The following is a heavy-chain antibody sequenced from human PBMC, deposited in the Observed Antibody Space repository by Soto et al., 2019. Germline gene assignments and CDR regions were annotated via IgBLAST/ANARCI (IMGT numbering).Heavy chain of an antibody. CDR3: ARSPMIVVVGDY. V-gene: IGHV1-69*13. Sequence: GASVKVSCKASGGTFSSYAISLVRQAPGQGLXWMXGIXXIXGXXXYXXXFQGRVTITADESTSTAYMELSSLRSEDTAVYYCARSPMIVVVGDYWGQGTLVTVSS. J-gene: IGHJ4*02. CDR2: IXXIXGXX. D-gene: IGHD3-22*01. CDR1: GGTFSSYA.